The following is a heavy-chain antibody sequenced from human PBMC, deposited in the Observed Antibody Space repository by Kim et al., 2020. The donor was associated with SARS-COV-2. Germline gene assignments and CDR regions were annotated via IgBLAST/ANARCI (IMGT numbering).Heavy chain of an antibody. J-gene: IGHJ4*02. CDR3: TRHSYGTNGERPFDY. CDR1: GDTVSSNQAA. CDR2: TSYRSKWLT. D-gene: IGHD2-8*01. Sequence: SQTLSLTCVISGDTVSSNQAAWNWIRQSPSRGLEWLGRTSYRSKWLTEYADSVRGRITIAPDASRNQFSLHLVSVTLEDSAVYYCTRHSYGTNGERPFDYWGEGSLVTVSS. V-gene: IGHV6-1*01.